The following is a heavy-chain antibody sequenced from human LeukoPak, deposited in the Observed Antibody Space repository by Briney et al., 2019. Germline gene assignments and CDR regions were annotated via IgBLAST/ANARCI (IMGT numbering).Heavy chain of an antibody. Sequence: SETLSLTCTVSGGSISSYYWTWIRQPPGKGLEWIGYIYNSGTTNYNPSLKSRVTVSVDTSKNQFSLKLSSVTAADTAVYYCARIRITMVRGVMEAYYYYMDVWGKGTTVTVSS. D-gene: IGHD3-10*01. CDR2: IYNSGTT. V-gene: IGHV4-59*01. CDR1: GGSISSYY. CDR3: ARIRITMVRGVMEAYYYYMDV. J-gene: IGHJ6*03.